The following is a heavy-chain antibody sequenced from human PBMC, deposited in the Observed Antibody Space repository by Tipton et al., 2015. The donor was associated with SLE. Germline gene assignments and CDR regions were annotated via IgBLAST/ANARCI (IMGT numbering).Heavy chain of an antibody. V-gene: IGHV3-23*01. CDR2: ISGSGGST. Sequence: SLRLSCAASGFTFSSSGMHWVRQAPGKGLEWVSAISGSGGSTYYADSVKGRFTISRDNSKNTLYLQMNSLRAEDTAVYYCAKRGAAAGTGGWYFDLWGRGTLVTVSS. CDR1: GFTFSSSG. D-gene: IGHD6-13*01. CDR3: AKRGAAAGTGGWYFDL. J-gene: IGHJ2*01.